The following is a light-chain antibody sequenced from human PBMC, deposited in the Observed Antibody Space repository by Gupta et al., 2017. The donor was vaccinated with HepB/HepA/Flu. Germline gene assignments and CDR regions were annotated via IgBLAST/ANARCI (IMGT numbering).Light chain of an antibody. CDR3: VGWDDSLSGYV. Sequence: QPVLTQPPSASGTPGQRVTISCSGSSSNIGNDNAYWYQQLPGTAPKLLIYNDNQRPSGVPDRFSGSKSGTTASLAISGLRSEDEADYYCVGWDDSLSGYVFGAGTKVPVL. V-gene: IGLV1-47*02. J-gene: IGLJ1*01. CDR1: SSNIGNDN. CDR2: NDN.